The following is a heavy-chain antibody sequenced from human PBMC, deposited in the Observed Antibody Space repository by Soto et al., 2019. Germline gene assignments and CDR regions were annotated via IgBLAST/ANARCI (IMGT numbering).Heavy chain of an antibody. CDR3: ARLYSGYYSFDY. J-gene: IGHJ4*02. CDR2: IYHSGST. D-gene: IGHD3-22*01. CDR1: GGSISSGGYS. Sequence: SETLSLTCAVSGGSISSGGYSWSWIRQPPGKGLEWIGYIYHSGSTYYNPSLKSRVTISVDRSKNQFSLKLSSVIAADTAVYYCARLYSGYYSFDYWGQGTLVTVSS. V-gene: IGHV4-30-2*01.